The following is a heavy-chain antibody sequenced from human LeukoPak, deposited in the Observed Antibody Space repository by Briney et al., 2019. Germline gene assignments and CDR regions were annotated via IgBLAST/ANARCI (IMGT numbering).Heavy chain of an antibody. J-gene: IGHJ4*02. CDR1: GFTFSSYA. CDR3: AKDLKYQLLPY. Sequence: GGCLRLSCAASGFTFSSYAMSWVRQAPGKGLEWVSAISGSGGSTYYADSVKGRFTISRDNSKNTLYLQMNSLRAEDTAVYYCAKDLKYQLLPYWGQGTLVTVSS. V-gene: IGHV3-23*01. CDR2: ISGSGGST. D-gene: IGHD2-2*01.